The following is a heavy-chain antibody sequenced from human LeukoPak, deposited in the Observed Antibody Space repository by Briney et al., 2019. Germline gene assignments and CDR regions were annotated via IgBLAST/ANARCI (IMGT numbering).Heavy chain of an antibody. CDR1: GFTVSSNY. CDR2: IYSGGST. CDR3: ARYHDSTSYYLTGYMDV. D-gene: IGHD3-22*01. J-gene: IGHJ6*03. Sequence: GGSLRLSCAASGFTVSSNYMSWVRQAPGKGLEWGSVIYSGGSTYYADSVKGRFTISRDNSKNTLYLQMNSLRAEDTAVYHCARYHDSTSYYLTGYMDVWGKGTTVTISS. V-gene: IGHV3-53*01.